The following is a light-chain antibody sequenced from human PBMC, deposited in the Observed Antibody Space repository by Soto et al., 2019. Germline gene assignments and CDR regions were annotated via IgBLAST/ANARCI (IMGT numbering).Light chain of an antibody. CDR2: GAS. Sequence: EIVLTQSPVTLSLSPGERANLGCSASQSVSSSYLAWYQQKPGQAPRLLIYGASTRATGAPARFSGSGSGTEFTLTISSLQSEDLAVYYCQQYNNWPPWTFGQGTKVDIK. CDR3: QQYNNWPPWT. J-gene: IGKJ1*01. V-gene: IGKV3-15*01. CDR1: QSVSSSY.